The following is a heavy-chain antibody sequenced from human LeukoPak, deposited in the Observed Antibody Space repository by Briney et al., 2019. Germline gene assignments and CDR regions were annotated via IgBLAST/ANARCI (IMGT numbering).Heavy chain of an antibody. Sequence: GGSLRLPCAASGFTVRSNYMSWVRQAPGKGLEWVSVIYSGGSTFYADSVKGRFTISRDNAKSTLYLQMDSLRAEDTGVYYCARSNQADGYWGQGTLVTVSS. CDR1: GFTVRSNY. D-gene: IGHD1-14*01. V-gene: IGHV3-53*01. CDR2: IYSGGST. J-gene: IGHJ4*02. CDR3: ARSNQADGY.